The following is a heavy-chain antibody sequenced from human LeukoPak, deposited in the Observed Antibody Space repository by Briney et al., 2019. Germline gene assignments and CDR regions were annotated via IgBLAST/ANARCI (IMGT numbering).Heavy chain of an antibody. CDR1: GGTFSSYA. CDR3: ARAPLKGIQLWMTNWFDP. J-gene: IGHJ5*02. CDR2: IIPIFGTA. Sequence: GASVKVSCKASGGTFSSYAISWVRQAPGQGLEWMGGIIPIFGTANYAQKFQGRVTITADKSTSTAYMELSSLRSEDTAMYYCARAPLKGIQLWMTNWFDPWGQGTLVTVSS. D-gene: IGHD5-18*01. V-gene: IGHV1-69*06.